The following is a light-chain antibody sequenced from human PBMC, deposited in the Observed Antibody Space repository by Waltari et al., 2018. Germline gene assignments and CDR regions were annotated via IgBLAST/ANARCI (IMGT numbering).Light chain of an antibody. CDR2: GAS. J-gene: IGKJ1*01. V-gene: IGKV3-20*01. CDR3: QHYVRLPAT. Sequence: VLTQSPGTPSVSPGERATPPGRAHQSVGRSLVWDQQKPGQGPRLLIFGASSRATGIPDRFSGSGSGTDFSLTSSRLEPEDFAVYYCQHYVRLPATFGQGTKVEIK. CDR1: QSVGRS.